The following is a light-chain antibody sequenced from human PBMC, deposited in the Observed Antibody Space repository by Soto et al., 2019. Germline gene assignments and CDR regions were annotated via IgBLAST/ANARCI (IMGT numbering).Light chain of an antibody. CDR1: NVGTKS. V-gene: IGLV3-21*04. Sequence: SSELTQPPSVSVAPGKTARITCGGNNVGTKSVHWSQQKPGQAPVLVIYYDSERPSGIPERFSGSNSGDTATLTISRVEAGDEADYYCQVWDSNSDHVVFGGGTKLTVL. J-gene: IGLJ2*01. CDR2: YDS. CDR3: QVWDSNSDHVV.